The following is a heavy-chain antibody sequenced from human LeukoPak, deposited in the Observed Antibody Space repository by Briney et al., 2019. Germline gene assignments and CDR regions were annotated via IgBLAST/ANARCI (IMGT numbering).Heavy chain of an antibody. J-gene: IGHJ4*02. V-gene: IGHV4-34*01. CDR3: ARGLRRGPPRYFDY. CDR1: GGSFSGYY. Sequence: PSETLSLTCAVYGGSFSGYYWSWIRQPPGKGLEWIGEINHSGSTNYNPSLKSRVTISVDTSKNQFSLKLSSVTAADAAVYYCARGLRRGPPRYFDYWGQGTLVTVSS. D-gene: IGHD3-16*01. CDR2: INHSGST.